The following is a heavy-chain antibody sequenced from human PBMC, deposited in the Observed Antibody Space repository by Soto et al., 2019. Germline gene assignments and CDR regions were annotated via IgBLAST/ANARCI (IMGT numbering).Heavy chain of an antibody. V-gene: IGHV4-31*03. D-gene: IGHD3-9*01. Sequence: QVQLQESGPGLVKPSQTLSLTCTVSGFSIGTGGYYWTWIRQHPGRGLEWVGNIYFSGTTYHNPSLQSRDFISIDRAKNPFALRLPSVTAADTAVYYCATGLGGSGDDISPIDYWGQGTLVTVSS. J-gene: IGHJ4*02. CDR2: IYFSGTT. CDR1: GFSIGTGGYY. CDR3: ATGLGGSGDDISPIDY.